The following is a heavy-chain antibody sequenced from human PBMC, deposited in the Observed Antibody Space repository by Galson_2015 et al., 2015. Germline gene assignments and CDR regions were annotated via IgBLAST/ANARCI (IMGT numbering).Heavy chain of an antibody. V-gene: IGHV3-30-3*01. CDR2: ISYDGSNK. Sequence: SLRLSCAASGFTFSIYAMSWFRQAPGKGLEWVAVISYDGSNKYYADSVKGRFTISRDNSKNTLYVQMNSLRAEDTAVYYCARGRGWETLRKSPFDYWGQGTLVTVSS. CDR1: GFTFSIYA. D-gene: IGHD1-26*01. CDR3: ARGRGWETLRKSPFDY. J-gene: IGHJ4*02.